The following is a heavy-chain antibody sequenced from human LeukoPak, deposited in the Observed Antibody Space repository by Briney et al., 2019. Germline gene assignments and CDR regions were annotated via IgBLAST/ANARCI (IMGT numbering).Heavy chain of an antibody. CDR3: ARDPPALEDFDY. J-gene: IGHJ4*02. V-gene: IGHV3-48*04. Sequence: GGSLRLSCAASGFTFSSYNMNWVRQAPGKGLEWVSYISERGNTIKYADSVKGRFTISRDNGKNSLYLHMSSLRAEDTAVYYCARDPPALEDFDYWGQGTQVTVSS. CDR1: GFTFSSYN. CDR2: ISERGNTI.